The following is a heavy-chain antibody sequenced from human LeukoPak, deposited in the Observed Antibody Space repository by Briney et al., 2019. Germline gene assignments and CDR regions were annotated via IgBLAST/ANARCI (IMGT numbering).Heavy chain of an antibody. CDR3: ARRHDSDGYYSDY. CDR1: GGSISSNSYY. Sequence: MTSETLSLTCTVSGGSISSNSYYWGWIRQPPGKGLEWIGSIHDSGSTYYNPSLKSRVTISEDTSKNQFSLKLSSVTAADTAVYFCARRHDSDGYYSDYWGQGTLVTVSA. D-gene: IGHD3-22*01. J-gene: IGHJ4*02. CDR2: IHDSGST. V-gene: IGHV4-39*01.